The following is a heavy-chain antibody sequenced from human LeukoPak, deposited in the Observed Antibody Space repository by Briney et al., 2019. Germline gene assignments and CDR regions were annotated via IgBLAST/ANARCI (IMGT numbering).Heavy chain of an antibody. J-gene: IGHJ4*02. V-gene: IGHV1-69*13. Sequence: ASVKVSCKASGGTFSSYAISWVRHAPGQGLEWMGGIIPIFGTANYAQKFQGRVTITADESTSTAYMELSSLRSEDTAVYYCARDRYCSSTSCYYYFDYWGQGTLVTVSS. CDR1: GGTFSSYA. CDR3: ARDRYCSSTSCYYYFDY. D-gene: IGHD2-2*01. CDR2: IIPIFGTA.